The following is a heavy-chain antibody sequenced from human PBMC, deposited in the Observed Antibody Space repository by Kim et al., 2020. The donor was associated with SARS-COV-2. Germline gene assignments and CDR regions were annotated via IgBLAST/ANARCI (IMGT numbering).Heavy chain of an antibody. Sequence: SVKFYADSVKGRTTISRDNAKNSLYLEMDTRRVEDTAVYYCANSIGYAFDYWGQGTKVTVSS. V-gene: IGHV3-7*03. D-gene: IGHD2-15*01. J-gene: IGHJ4*02. CDR2: SVK. CDR3: ANSIGYAFDY.